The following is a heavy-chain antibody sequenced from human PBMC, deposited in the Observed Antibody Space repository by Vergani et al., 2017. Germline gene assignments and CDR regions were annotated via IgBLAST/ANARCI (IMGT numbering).Heavy chain of an antibody. J-gene: IGHJ6*03. CDR3: ARTRGVDFHYYYMDV. D-gene: IGHD3/OR15-3a*01. CDR2: IYWNDDK. V-gene: IGHV2-5*01. CDR1: GFSPSTSGVG. Sequence: QITLKESGPTLVKPTQTLTLPCTFSGFSPSTSGVGVGWIRQPPGKALEWLALIYWNDDKRHSPSLKSRLTITKDTSKNQVVLTMTNMDPVDTATYYGARTRGVDFHYYYMDVWGKGTTVTVSS.